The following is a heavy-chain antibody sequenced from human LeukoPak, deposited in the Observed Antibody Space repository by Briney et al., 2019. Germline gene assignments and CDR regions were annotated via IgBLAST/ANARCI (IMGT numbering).Heavy chain of an antibody. CDR2: ISAYNGNT. CDR3: ARGRYCSGGSCYQEFDY. D-gene: IGHD2-15*01. J-gene: IGHJ4*02. CDR1: GYTFTSYG. V-gene: IGHV1-18*01. Sequence: ASVKVSCKASGYTFTSYGISWVRHAPGQGLEWMGWISAYNGNTNYAQKLQGRVTMTTATSTSTAYMELTSLRSDDTAVYYCARGRYCSGGSCYQEFDYWGQGTLVTVSS.